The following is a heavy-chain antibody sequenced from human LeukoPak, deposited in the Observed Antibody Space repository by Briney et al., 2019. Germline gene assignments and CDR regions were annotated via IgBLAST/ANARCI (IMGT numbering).Heavy chain of an antibody. CDR1: GGTFSSYA. CDR3: ARDPYYYDSSGYYP. J-gene: IGHJ5*02. CDR2: IIPIFGTA. Sequence: SVKVSCKASGGTFSSYAISWVRQAPGQGLEWMGGIIPIFGTANYAQKFQGRVTITADESTSTAYMELSSLRSEDTAVYYYARDPYYYDSSGYYPWGQGTLVTVSS. V-gene: IGHV1-69*13. D-gene: IGHD3-22*01.